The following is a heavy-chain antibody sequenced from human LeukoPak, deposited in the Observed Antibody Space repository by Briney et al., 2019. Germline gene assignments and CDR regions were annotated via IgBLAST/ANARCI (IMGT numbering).Heavy chain of an antibody. CDR2: IHYSGST. V-gene: IGHV4-59*08. CDR3: TRHLDYYGSGSYEY. CDR1: GCSISGFR. J-gene: IGHJ4*02. D-gene: IGHD3-10*01. Sequence: PSQTLSLTCTVSGCSISGFRWSWIRQPPGKGLEWIGYIHYSGSTDYNPSLKSRVTISVDTSKNQFSLKLSSVTAADTAVYYCTRHLDYYGSGSYEYWGQGTLVTVSS.